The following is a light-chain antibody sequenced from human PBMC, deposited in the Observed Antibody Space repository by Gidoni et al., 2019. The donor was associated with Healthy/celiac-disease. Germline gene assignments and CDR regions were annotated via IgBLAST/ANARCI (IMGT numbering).Light chain of an antibody. CDR3: SSYTSSSTVV. CDR2: DVS. Sequence: QSALTQPASVSGSPGQSITNSCTGTSSDVGGYNHVSWYQQHPGKAPKLMIYDVSNRPSGVSNRFSGSKSGNTASLTISGLQAEDEADYYCSSYTSSSTVVFGGGTKLTVL. CDR1: SSDVGGYNH. J-gene: IGLJ2*01. V-gene: IGLV2-14*01.